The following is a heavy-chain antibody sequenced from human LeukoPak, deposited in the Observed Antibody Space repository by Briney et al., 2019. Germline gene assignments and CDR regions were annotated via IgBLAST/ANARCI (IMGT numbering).Heavy chain of an antibody. V-gene: IGHV6-1*01. CDR3: ARVSSRVFDY. CDR1: GDSVSNNNVA. CDR2: TYYRSKWYN. Sequence: SQTLSLTCALSGDSVSNNNVAWNWIRQSPSRGLXWLGRTYYRSKWYNDYAISVKSRITINPDTSMNQFSLQLNSVTPDDTAVYYCARVSSRVFDYWGQGTLVTVSS. J-gene: IGHJ4*02. D-gene: IGHD3-10*01.